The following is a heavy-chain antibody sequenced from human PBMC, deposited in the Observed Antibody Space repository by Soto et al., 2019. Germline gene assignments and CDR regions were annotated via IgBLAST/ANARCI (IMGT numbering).Heavy chain of an antibody. Sequence: GGSLRLSCAASGFTFDDYAMHWVRQAPGKGLEWVSGISWNSGSIGYADSVKGRFTISRDNAKNSLYLQMNSLRAEDTALYYCAKDIYSSSSYFDYWGQGTLVTVSS. CDR3: AKDIYSSSSYFDY. D-gene: IGHD6-6*01. J-gene: IGHJ4*02. V-gene: IGHV3-9*01. CDR2: ISWNSGSI. CDR1: GFTFDDYA.